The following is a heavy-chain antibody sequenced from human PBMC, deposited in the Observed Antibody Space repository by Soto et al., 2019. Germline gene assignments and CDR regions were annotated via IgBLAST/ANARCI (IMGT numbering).Heavy chain of an antibody. J-gene: IGHJ4*02. Sequence: SGPTLVNPTQTLTLTCTFSGFSLSTSGTGVGWIRQPPGKALEWLAVIYWNGDKLYSLSLKSRLTITRDTSKKQVVLTMTDMDPVDTATFYCSHTFVAAAGYSWGQGILVTVSS. CDR3: SHTFVAAAGYS. V-gene: IGHV2-5*01. CDR1: GFSLSTSGTG. CDR2: IYWNGDK. D-gene: IGHD6-13*01.